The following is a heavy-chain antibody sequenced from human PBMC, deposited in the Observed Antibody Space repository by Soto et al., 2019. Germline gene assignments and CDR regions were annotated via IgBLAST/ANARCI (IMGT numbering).Heavy chain of an antibody. V-gene: IGHV1-18*04. Sequence: ASVKVSCKASGYTFTSYGISCVRQAPGQGLEWMGWISAYNGNTNYAQKLQGRVTMTTDTSTSTAYMELRSLRSDDTAVYYCARTMAPYYYYYGMDVWGQGTTVTVSS. CDR2: ISAYNGNT. CDR1: GYTFTSYG. CDR3: ARTMAPYYYYYGMDV. D-gene: IGHD3-10*01. J-gene: IGHJ6*02.